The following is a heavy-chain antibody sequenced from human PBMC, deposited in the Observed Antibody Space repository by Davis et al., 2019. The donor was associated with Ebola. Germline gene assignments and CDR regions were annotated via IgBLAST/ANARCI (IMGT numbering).Heavy chain of an antibody. CDR1: EFTFSTYA. Sequence: GESLKISCAASEFTFSTYAMSWVRQAPGKGLEWVSAISGSGGSTYYADSVKGRFTISRDNSKNTLYLQMNSLRAEDTAVYYCAKRDGSVEDYWGRGTVVTVSS. J-gene: IGHJ4*02. V-gene: IGHV3-23*01. CDR2: ISGSGGST. CDR3: AKRDGSVEDY. D-gene: IGHD1-26*01.